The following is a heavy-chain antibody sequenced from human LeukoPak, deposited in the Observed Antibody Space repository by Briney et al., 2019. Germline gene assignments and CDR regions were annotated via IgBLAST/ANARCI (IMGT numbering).Heavy chain of an antibody. CDR1: GGSISSYY. CDR2: IYTSGST. D-gene: IGHD2-2*01. V-gene: IGHV4-4*09. Sequence: SETLSLTCTVSGGSISSYYWSWIRQPPGKGLEWIGYIYTSGSTNYNPSLKSRVTISVDTSKNQFSLKLSSVTAADTAVYYCARYPSDAFDIWGQGTMVTVSS. J-gene: IGHJ3*02. CDR3: ARYPSDAFDI.